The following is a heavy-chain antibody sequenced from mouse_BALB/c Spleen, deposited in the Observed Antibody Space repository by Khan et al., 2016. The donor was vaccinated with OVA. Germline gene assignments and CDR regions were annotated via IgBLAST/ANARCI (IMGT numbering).Heavy chain of an antibody. D-gene: IGHD2-3*01. CDR1: GFSLTTYG. CDR2: IWSDGST. Sequence: VQLQESGPGLVAPSQSLSITCTVSGFSLTTYGVHWVRQPPGKGLEWLVAIWSDGSTNYNSVLKSRLSISKDNSKSQVFLKMNSLQTDDTAMYYCARWFDGYSSLYAMDYWGQGTSVTVSS. J-gene: IGHJ4*01. V-gene: IGHV2-6*02. CDR3: ARWFDGYSSLYAMDY.